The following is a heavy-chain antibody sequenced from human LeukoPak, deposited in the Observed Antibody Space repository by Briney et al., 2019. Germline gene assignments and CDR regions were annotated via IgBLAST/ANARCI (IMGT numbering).Heavy chain of an antibody. CDR2: INNDGTYT. CDR1: GFTSSSYW. CDR3: GREIEAPGKTLDY. Sequence: PGGSLRLSCAVFGFTSSSYWMHWVRQAPGKGLVWVSRINNDGTYTVYADSVKGRFTISRDNAKNKLYLQMNSLRPEDTAVYYCGREIEAPGKTLDYWGQGTLVTVSS. J-gene: IGHJ4*02. V-gene: IGHV3-74*01.